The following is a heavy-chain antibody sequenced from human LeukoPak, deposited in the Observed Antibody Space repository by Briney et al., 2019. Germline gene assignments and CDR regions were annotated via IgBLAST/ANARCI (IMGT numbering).Heavy chain of an antibody. CDR1: GYSFTSYW. V-gene: IGHV5-51*01. CDR3: ARHQWTKVAARPIFYYGMDV. CDR2: IYPGDSDT. D-gene: IGHD6-6*01. Sequence: GESPKISCKGSGYSFTSYWIGWVRQMPGKGLEWMGIIYPGDSDTRYSPSFQGQVTISADKSISTAYLQWSSLKASDTAMYYCARHQWTKVAARPIFYYGMDVWGQGTTVTVSS. J-gene: IGHJ6*02.